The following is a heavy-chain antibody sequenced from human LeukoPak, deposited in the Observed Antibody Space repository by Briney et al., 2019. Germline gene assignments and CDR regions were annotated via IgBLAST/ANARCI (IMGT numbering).Heavy chain of an antibody. CDR2: INPKSGSP. D-gene: IGHD3-9*01. V-gene: IGHV1-2*02. J-gene: IGHJ4*02. CDR3: AKGLRYHDWLSPFDY. CDR1: GYTFSDYY. Sequence: ASVKVSCKASGYTFSDYYMHWVRQAPGQGLEWMGWINPKSGSPHYAEKFQGRVTMTRDTSISTAYMEVGRLRFDDTAVYYCAKGLRYHDWLSPFDYWGQGTLVTVSS.